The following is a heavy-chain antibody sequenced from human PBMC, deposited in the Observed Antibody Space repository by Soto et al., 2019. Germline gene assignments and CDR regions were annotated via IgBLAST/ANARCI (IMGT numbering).Heavy chain of an antibody. CDR2: IYYSGST. CDR1: GGSISSGDYY. D-gene: IGHD3-3*01. Sequence: SETLSLTCTVSGGSISSGDYYWSWIRQPPGKGLEWIGYIYYSGSTYYNPSLKSRVTISVDTSKNQFSLKLSSVTAADTAVYYCARVFFYDFWSGSYGYLDVWGQGTTVTVSS. V-gene: IGHV4-30-4*01. J-gene: IGHJ6*02. CDR3: ARVFFYDFWSGSYGYLDV.